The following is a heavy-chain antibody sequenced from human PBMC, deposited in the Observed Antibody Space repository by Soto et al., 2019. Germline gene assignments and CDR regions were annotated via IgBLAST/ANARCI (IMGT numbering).Heavy chain of an antibody. CDR3: ARVRGIVVVPASIKGGGWFDP. J-gene: IGHJ5*02. CDR2: INHSGST. Sequence: QVQLQQWGAGLLKPSETLSLTCAVYGGSFSGYYWSWIRQPPGKGLEWIGEINHSGSTNYNPSLTRRVTISVDTTTNPFSLKLSSVAAADTALYYCARVRGIVVVPASIKGGGWFDPWGQGTLVTVS. V-gene: IGHV4-34*01. D-gene: IGHD2-2*01. CDR1: GGSFSGYY.